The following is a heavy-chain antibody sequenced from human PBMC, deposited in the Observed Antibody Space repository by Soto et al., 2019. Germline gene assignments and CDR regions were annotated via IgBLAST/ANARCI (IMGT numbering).Heavy chain of an antibody. J-gene: IGHJ6*03. Sequence: PGGSLRLSCAASGFTFSSYAMHWVRQAPGKGLEWVAFTRGDGGDTYYPGSVKGRFTISRENAKNSLYLQMNSLRAGDTAVYYCARAPYYDFWSGYYSDYYYYMDVWGKGTTVTVSS. CDR1: GFTFSSYA. D-gene: IGHD3-3*01. V-gene: IGHV3-13*01. CDR2: TRGDGGDT. CDR3: ARAPYYDFWSGYYSDYYYYMDV.